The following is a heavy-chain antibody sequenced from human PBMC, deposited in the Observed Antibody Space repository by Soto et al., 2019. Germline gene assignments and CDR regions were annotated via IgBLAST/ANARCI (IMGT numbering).Heavy chain of an antibody. J-gene: IGHJ4*02. D-gene: IGHD6-13*01. CDR1: GFSFDDYA. CDR2: ISWNSGSI. Sequence: GGSLRLSCAASGFSFDDYAMHWVRQAPGKGLEWVSGISWNSGSIGYADSVKGRFTISRDNAKNSLYLQMNSLRAEDTALYYSARDLFVAPAGPDYWGQGTLVTVSS. CDR3: ARDLFVAPAGPDY. V-gene: IGHV3-9*01.